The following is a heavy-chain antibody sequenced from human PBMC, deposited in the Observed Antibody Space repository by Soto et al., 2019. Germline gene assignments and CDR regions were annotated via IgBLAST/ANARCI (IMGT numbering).Heavy chain of an antibody. CDR3: ATDFYGSGSDPPFDY. V-gene: IGHV3-33*01. D-gene: IGHD3-10*01. J-gene: IGHJ4*02. Sequence: QVQLVESGGGVVQPGTSLRLSCAASGFTFSSYGMHWVRQAPGKGLEWVAVIWYDGSNKYYADSLKGRFTISRDNSKNTLYLQMSTLRADDTAVYYCATDFYGSGSDPPFDYWGQGTLVTVSS. CDR2: IWYDGSNK. CDR1: GFTFSSYG.